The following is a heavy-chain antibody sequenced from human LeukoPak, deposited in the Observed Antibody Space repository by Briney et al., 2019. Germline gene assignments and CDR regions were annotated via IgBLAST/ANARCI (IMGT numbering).Heavy chain of an antibody. V-gene: IGHV3-23*01. CDR2: ISGSGGST. Sequence: GGSLRLSCAASGFSFTSYAMSWVRQAPGKGLEWVSAISGSGGSTYYADSVKGRFTISRDNSKNTLYLQMNSLRAEDTAVYYCAKNREIVGTFDYWGQGTLVTVSS. D-gene: IGHD1-26*01. J-gene: IGHJ4*02. CDR1: GFSFTSYA. CDR3: AKNREIVGTFDY.